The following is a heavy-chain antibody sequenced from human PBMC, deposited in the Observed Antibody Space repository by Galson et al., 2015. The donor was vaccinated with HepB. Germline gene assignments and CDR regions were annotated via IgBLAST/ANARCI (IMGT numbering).Heavy chain of an antibody. D-gene: IGHD6-13*01. CDR2: ISSDASNK. V-gene: IGHV3-30*18. J-gene: IGHJ4*02. CDR3: AKPRIAAPGRGGFDY. Sequence: SLRLSCAASGFTFSDYGMHWVRQAPGKGLEWMAVISSDASNKYYADSVKGRFTISRDNSKSTLYLQMNTLRADDTAVYYCAKPRIAAPGRGGFDYWGQGTLVTVSS. CDR1: GFTFSDYG.